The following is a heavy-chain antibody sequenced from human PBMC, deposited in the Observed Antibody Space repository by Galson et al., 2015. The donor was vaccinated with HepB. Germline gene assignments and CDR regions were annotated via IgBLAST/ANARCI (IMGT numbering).Heavy chain of an antibody. CDR2: INHSGST. D-gene: IGHD3-16*02. CDR1: GGSISSGSYY. CDR3: ARGPASVVYDYVWGNSRQPLYYLDS. J-gene: IGHJ4*02. Sequence: ETLSLTCTVSGGSISSGSYYWSWIRQPAGKGLEWIGEINHSGSTNDNPSLKSRITISVDTSKNQFSLKLTSVTAADAAVYYCARGPASVVYDYVWGNSRQPLYYLDSWGQGTLLTVSS. V-gene: IGHV4-61*10.